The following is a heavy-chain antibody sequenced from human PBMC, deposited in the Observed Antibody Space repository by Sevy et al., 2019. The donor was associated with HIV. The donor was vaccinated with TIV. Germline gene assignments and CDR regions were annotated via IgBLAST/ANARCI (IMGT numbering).Heavy chain of an antibody. J-gene: IGHJ5*02. CDR3: AGQSLGWYNWFDP. Sequence: ASVEVSCKASGYNFYIHWVRQAPGQGLEWMGRVTPNSGATSYAQKFQDRVAMTMDTSINTAYMELSGLKSDDTAIYYCAGQSLGWYNWFDPWGQGTLVTVSS. V-gene: IGHV1-2*06. CDR2: VTPNSGAT. D-gene: IGHD6-19*01. CDR1: GYNFY.